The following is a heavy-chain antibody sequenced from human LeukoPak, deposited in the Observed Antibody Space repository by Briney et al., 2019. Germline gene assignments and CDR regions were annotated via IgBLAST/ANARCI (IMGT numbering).Heavy chain of an antibody. J-gene: IGHJ4*02. Sequence: ASVKVSCKASGYTFTSYGISWVRQAPGQGLEWMGWISAYNGNTNYAQKLQGRVTMTTDTSTSTAYMELRSLRSDDTAVYYCGRAADSGSYYNSGFDYWGQGTLVTLSS. CDR3: GRAADSGSYYNSGFDY. CDR1: GYTFTSYG. D-gene: IGHD3-10*01. V-gene: IGHV1-18*01. CDR2: ISAYNGNT.